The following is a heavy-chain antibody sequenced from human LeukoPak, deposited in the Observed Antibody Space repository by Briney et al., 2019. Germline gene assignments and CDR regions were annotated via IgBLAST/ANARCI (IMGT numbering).Heavy chain of an antibody. Sequence: GGSLRLSCAASGFTVSSNYMSWVRQAPGKGLEWVSVIYSGGSTYYADSVKGRFTIPRDNSKNTLYLQMNSLRAEDTAVYYCARNSLAVAALDIWGQGTMVTVSS. D-gene: IGHD6-19*01. J-gene: IGHJ3*02. CDR2: IYSGGST. CDR3: ARNSLAVAALDI. CDR1: GFTVSSNY. V-gene: IGHV3-53*01.